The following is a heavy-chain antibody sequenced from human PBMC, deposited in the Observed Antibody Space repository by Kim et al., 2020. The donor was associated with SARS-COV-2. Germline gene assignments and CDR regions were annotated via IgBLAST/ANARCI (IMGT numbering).Heavy chain of an antibody. CDR2: IYYSGST. J-gene: IGHJ4*02. CDR3: ATCGYSYGY. V-gene: IGHV4-59*01. Sequence: SETLSLTCTVSGGSISSYYWSWIRQPPGKGLEWIGYIYYSGSTNYNPSLKSRVTISVDTSKNQFSLKLSSVTAADTAVFYCATCGYSYGYWGQGTLVTVSS. D-gene: IGHD5-18*01. CDR1: GGSISSYY.